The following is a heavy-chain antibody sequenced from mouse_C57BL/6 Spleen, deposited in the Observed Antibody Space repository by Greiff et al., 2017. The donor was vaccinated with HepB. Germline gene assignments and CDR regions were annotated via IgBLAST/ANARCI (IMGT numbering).Heavy chain of an antibody. CDR3: ASSREYFDV. CDR1: GFTFSSYA. J-gene: IGHJ1*03. V-gene: IGHV5-4*03. CDR2: ISDGGSYT. Sequence: EVKLMESGGGLVKPGGSLKLSCAASGFTFSSYAMSWVRQTPEKRLEWVATISDGGSYTYYPDNVKGRFTISRDNAKNNLYLQMSHLKSEDTAMYYCASSREYFDVWGTGTTVTVSS.